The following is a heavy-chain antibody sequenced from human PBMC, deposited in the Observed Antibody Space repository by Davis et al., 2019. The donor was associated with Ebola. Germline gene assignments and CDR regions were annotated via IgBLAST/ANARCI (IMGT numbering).Heavy chain of an antibody. CDR2: ISAYNGNT. J-gene: IGHJ4*02. CDR3: ARQPGAGYYKPPFYLEY. Sequence: GGSLRLSCKGSGYSFTSYGISWVRQAPGQGLEWMGWISAYNGNTNYAQKLQGRVTMTTDTSTSTAYMELRSLRSDDTAVYYCARQPGAGYYKPPFYLEYWGQGTLVTVSS. D-gene: IGHD3-9*01. V-gene: IGHV1-18*01. CDR1: GYSFTSYG.